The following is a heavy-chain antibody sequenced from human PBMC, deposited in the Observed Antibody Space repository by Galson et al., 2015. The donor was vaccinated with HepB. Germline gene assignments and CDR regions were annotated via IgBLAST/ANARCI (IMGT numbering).Heavy chain of an antibody. D-gene: IGHD3-10*01. CDR3: ARGDYYGSGQMALGNAFDI. CDR1: GYTFTSYG. CDR2: ISAYNGNT. J-gene: IGHJ3*02. V-gene: IGHV1-18*01. Sequence: SVKVSCKASGYTFTSYGICWVRQAPGQGLEWMGWISAYNGNTNYAQKLQGRVTMTTDTSTSTAYMELRSLRSDDTAVYYCARGDYYGSGQMALGNAFDIWGQGTMVTVSS.